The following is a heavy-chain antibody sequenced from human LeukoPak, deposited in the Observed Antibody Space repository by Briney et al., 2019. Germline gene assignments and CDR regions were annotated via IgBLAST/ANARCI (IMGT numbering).Heavy chain of an antibody. CDR3: ARLPSGGYDLDY. V-gene: IGHV4-4*08. J-gene: IGHJ4*02. CDR2: LSKSGNT. CDR1: GGSISSYY. Sequence: PSETLSLTCTVSGGSISSYYWSWIRLPPGKGLEWIGYLSKSGNTNYSPSLKSRVTISVDTSKNQFSLKLNSVTAADTAVYYCARLPSGGYDLDYWGQGTLVTVSS. D-gene: IGHD5-12*01.